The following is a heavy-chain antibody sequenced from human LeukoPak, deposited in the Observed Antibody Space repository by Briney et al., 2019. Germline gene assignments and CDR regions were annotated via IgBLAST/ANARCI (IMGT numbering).Heavy chain of an antibody. J-gene: IGHJ4*02. Sequence: SETLSLTCAVYGGSFSGYYWSWIRQPPGKGLEWIGEINHSGSTYCNPSLKSRVTISVDTSKNQFSLKLSSVTAADTAVYYCAGSLRYSSSSGDYWGQGTLVTVSA. CDR2: INHSGST. CDR1: GGSFSGYY. CDR3: AGSLRYSSSSGDY. D-gene: IGHD6-6*01. V-gene: IGHV4-34*01.